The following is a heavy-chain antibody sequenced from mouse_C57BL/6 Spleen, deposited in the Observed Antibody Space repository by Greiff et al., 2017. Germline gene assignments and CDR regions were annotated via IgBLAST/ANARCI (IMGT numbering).Heavy chain of an antibody. CDR3: TRNDSDSVDD. Sequence: VQLKQSGAELVRPGASVTLSCKASGYTFTDYEMHWVKQTPVHGLEWIGAIDPETGGTAYNQKFKGKAILTADKSSSTAYMELSSLTSQDSAVYYCTRNDSDSVDDWGQDTTRTVSS. D-gene: IGHD3-2*01. V-gene: IGHV1-15*01. CDR1: GYTFTDYE. J-gene: IGHJ2*01. CDR2: IDPETGGT.